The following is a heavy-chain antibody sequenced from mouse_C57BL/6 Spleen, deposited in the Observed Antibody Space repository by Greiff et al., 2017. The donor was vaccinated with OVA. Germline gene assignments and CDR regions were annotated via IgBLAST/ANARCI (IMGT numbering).Heavy chain of an antibody. CDR1: GYAFSSSW. Sequence: VQLQQSGPELVKPGASVKISCKASGYAFSSSWMNWVKQRPGKGLEWIGRIYPGDGDTNYNGKFKGKATLTADKSSSTAYMQLSSLTSEDSAVYFCARRDYDYDDAMDYWGQGTSVTVSS. CDR3: ARRDYDYDDAMDY. J-gene: IGHJ4*01. D-gene: IGHD2-4*01. CDR2: IYPGDGDT. V-gene: IGHV1-82*01.